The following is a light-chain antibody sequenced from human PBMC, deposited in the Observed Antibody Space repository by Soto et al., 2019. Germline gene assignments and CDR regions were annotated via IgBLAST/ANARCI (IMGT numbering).Light chain of an antibody. CDR1: QRVSSSY. V-gene: IGKV3-20*01. CDR2: GAS. J-gene: IGKJ1*01. CDR3: QQYGSSPPWT. Sequence: EIVLTHSPVTLSLSPGERAPLSCRASQRVSSSYLAWYQPKPGQAPRFLIYGASSRATGIPDRFSGSGSGTDFTLTISRLEPEDVAVYYCQQYGSSPPWTFGQGTKVEIK.